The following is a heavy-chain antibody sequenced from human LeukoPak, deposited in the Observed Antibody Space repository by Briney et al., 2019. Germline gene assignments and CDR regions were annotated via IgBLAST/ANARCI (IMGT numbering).Heavy chain of an antibody. CDR1: GFTFSAYS. Sequence: GGSLRLSCAASGFTFSAYSMNWVRQAPGKGLECVASITGSSSSKVYADSVKGRFTISRDNAKNSLYLQMNSLRAEDTAVYYCAKGGGELGSGSLDYWGQGTLVTVSS. V-gene: IGHV3-48*04. CDR3: AKGGGELGSGSLDY. CDR2: ITGSSSSK. D-gene: IGHD3-10*01. J-gene: IGHJ4*02.